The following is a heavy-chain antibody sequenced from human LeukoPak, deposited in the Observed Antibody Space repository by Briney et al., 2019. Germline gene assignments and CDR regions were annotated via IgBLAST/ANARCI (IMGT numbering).Heavy chain of an antibody. D-gene: IGHD6-19*01. Sequence: PGGSLRLSCAASGFTFSSYAMHWVRQAPGKGLEWVAVISYDGSNKYYADSVKGRFTISRDNSKNTLYLQMNSLRAEDTAVYYCARGISGYSSGRGSTPFDYWGQGTLVTVSS. CDR2: ISYDGSNK. CDR3: ARGISGYSSGRGSTPFDY. CDR1: GFTFSSYA. V-gene: IGHV3-30-3*01. J-gene: IGHJ4*02.